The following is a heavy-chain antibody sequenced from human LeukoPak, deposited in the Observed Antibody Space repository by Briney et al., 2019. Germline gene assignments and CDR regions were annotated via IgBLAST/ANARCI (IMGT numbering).Heavy chain of an antibody. J-gene: IGHJ4*02. D-gene: IGHD3-22*01. Sequence: PSETLSLTCTVSGGSISSSSYYWGWIRQPPGKGLGGIGSIYYSGSTYYNPSLRSRVTISVDTSKNPFSLKLSSVTAADTAVYYCARLRYYDSSGYPFDYWGQGTLVTVSS. CDR3: ARLRYYDSSGYPFDY. CDR1: GGSISSSSYY. V-gene: IGHV4-39*01. CDR2: IYYSGST.